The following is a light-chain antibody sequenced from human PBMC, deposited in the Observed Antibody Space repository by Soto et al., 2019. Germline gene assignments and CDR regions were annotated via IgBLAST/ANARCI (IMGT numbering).Light chain of an antibody. V-gene: IGKV1-39*01. Sequence: DIQLTQPPSALSASIGDRFTIICRGSQSISGYLNWYQQKPGKAPKPLIYAASSLQSGVPSRFSGSESGTDFTLTITSLQPEDFATYYCQQGYSNHITFSQGTRLEIK. CDR3: QQGYSNHIT. J-gene: IGKJ5*01. CDR1: QSISGY. CDR2: AAS.